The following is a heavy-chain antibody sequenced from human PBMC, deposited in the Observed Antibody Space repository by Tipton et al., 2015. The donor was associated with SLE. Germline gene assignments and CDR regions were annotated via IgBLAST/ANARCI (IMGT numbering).Heavy chain of an antibody. D-gene: IGHD2-21*02. CDR3: ARGLVTWRGAIVGVDV. CDR2: ISHGGGS. Sequence: TLSLTCAVYAGSFSDYYWGWIRQPPGKGLEWIGYISHGGGSNYNPSLKSRVTISIDTAKNQFSLKLTSVTAADTAVYYCARGLVTWRGAIVGVDVWGQGTTVNVSS. V-gene: IGHV4-59*08. CDR1: AGSFSDYY. J-gene: IGHJ6*02.